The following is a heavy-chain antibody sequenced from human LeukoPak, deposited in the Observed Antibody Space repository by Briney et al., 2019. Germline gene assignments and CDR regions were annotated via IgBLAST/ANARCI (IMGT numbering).Heavy chain of an antibody. V-gene: IGHV4-34*01. CDR2: VKHDGDT. CDR3: ARGPVALPNDRLSLFFDF. Sequence: SETLSLTCAVYGASFNTYYWTWIRQSPDKGLEWIGEVKHDGDTNVNPSLRSRVVMSVDASKNQFSLKMTSVTAADTAIYFCARGPVALPNDRLSLFFDFWGQGTLVTASS. D-gene: IGHD2-8*01. J-gene: IGHJ5*01. CDR1: GASFNTYY.